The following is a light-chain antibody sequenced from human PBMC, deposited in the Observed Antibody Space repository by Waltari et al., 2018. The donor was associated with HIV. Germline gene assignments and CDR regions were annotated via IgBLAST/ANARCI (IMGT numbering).Light chain of an antibody. CDR3: AAWVDSLNGPM. J-gene: IGLJ3*02. CDR2: HNN. CDR1: SSNIGSNT. V-gene: IGLV1-44*01. Sequence: QSVLTQPPSASGTPGQRVTISCSGSSSNIGSNTVNWYQQLPGTAPKLLIYHNNQRPSGVPDRFSGSKSGTSASLAISGLQSEDEADYYCAAWVDSLNGPMFGGGTRLTVL.